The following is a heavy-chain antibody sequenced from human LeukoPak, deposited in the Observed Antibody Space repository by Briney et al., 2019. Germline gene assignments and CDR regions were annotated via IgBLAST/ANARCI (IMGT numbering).Heavy chain of an antibody. CDR1: GFTFSSYG. V-gene: IGHV3-33*06. Sequence: PGGSLRLSCAASGFTFSSYGMHWVRQAPGKGLEWVAVIWYDGSNKYYADSVKGRFTISRDNSKNTLYLQMNSLRAEDTAVYYCAKVLTSDSSGCCDYWGQGTLVTVSS. CDR2: IWYDGSNK. CDR3: AKVLTSDSSGCCDY. J-gene: IGHJ4*02. D-gene: IGHD3-22*01.